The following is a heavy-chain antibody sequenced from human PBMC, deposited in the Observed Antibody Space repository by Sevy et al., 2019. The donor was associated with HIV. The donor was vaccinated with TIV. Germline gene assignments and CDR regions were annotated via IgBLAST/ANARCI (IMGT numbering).Heavy chain of an antibody. CDR1: GFTFSSYS. CDR3: AREWYYYDSSGYYSDAFDI. Sequence: GGSLRLSCAASGFTFSSYSMNWVRQAPGKGLEWVSSISSSSSYRYYADSVKGRFTISRDDAKNSQYLQMNSLRADDTAVYYCAREWYYYDSSGYYSDAFDIWGQGTMVTVSS. D-gene: IGHD3-22*01. V-gene: IGHV3-21*01. CDR2: ISSSSSYR. J-gene: IGHJ3*02.